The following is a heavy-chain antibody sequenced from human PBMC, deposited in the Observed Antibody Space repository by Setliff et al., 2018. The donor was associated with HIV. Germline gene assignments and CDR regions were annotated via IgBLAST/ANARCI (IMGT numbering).Heavy chain of an antibody. CDR2: ITPIVDKT. D-gene: IGHD4-17*01. CDR1: GYTFNNYY. V-gene: IGHV1-46*02. Sequence: ASVKVSCKASGYTFNNYYMHWVRQAPGQGLEWMGGITPIVDKTNYAQKFQGRVAITADKSTITAYMELSSLRSEDTAVYYCAREPDYGIRDAFDIWGQGTMVTVSS. J-gene: IGHJ3*02. CDR3: AREPDYGIRDAFDI.